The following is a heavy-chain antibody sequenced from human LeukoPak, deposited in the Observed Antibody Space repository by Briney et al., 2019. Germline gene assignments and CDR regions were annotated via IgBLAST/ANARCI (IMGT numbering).Heavy chain of an antibody. CDR3: ARSGGHDAFDI. V-gene: IGHV4-39*01. Sequence: PSETLSLTCSVSGGSIRSSSYYWGWIRQPPGKGLEWIGNIYYSGSPYYNPSLKSRVTISVDTPKNQFSLQLTSVTPEDTAVYYCARSGGHDAFDIWGQGTMVTVSS. D-gene: IGHD4-23*01. J-gene: IGHJ3*02. CDR2: IYYSGSP. CDR1: GGSIRSSSYY.